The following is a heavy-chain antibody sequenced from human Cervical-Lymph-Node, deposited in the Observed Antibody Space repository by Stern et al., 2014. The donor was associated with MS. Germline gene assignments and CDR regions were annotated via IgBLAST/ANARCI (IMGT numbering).Heavy chain of an antibody. V-gene: IGHV3-30*04. D-gene: IGHD6-19*01. CDR1: GFTFSNYA. CDR2: ISYEGSTT. Sequence: VQLVESGGGVVQPGRSLRLSCAASGFTFSNYAMFWVRQAPGKGPEWVAHISYEGSTTNSADSVNGRFTVSRDNSMHTLYLQMNSLRPEDTAVYSCVRGSGWYTEYYFDYWGQGALVTVSS. CDR3: VRGSGWYTEYYFDY. J-gene: IGHJ4*02.